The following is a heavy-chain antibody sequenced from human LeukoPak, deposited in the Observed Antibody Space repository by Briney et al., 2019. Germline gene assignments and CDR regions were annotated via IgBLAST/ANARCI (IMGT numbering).Heavy chain of an antibody. Sequence: ASVTVSCKTSGYTFSDYDINWVRQATGQGLEWMGWMNPNSGNTGYAQKFQGRVTMTRDTSMRTAYMELSSLRSEDTAVYYCTRGMIRGVQGPWGQGTLVTVSS. CDR2: MNPNSGNT. V-gene: IGHV1-8*01. D-gene: IGHD3-10*01. J-gene: IGHJ5*02. CDR1: GYTFSDYD. CDR3: TRGMIRGVQGP.